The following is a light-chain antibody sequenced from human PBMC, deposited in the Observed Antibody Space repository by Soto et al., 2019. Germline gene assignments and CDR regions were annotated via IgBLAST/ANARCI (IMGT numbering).Light chain of an antibody. CDR1: QSVSSNF. V-gene: IGKV3-20*01. CDR2: GAS. J-gene: IGKJ1*01. Sequence: EIVLTQSPGTLSLSPGDRATLSCRASQSVSSNFLAWYQQKPGQAPRLLIYGASIRATGILDRFSGSGSGTDFTLTIRRLQPEDFAMYFCHQYGSSPRTFGQATKVQIK. CDR3: HQYGSSPRT.